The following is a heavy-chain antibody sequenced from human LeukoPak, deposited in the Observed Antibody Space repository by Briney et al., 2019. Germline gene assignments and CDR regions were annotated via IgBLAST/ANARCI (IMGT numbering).Heavy chain of an antibody. Sequence: ASVKVSCKASGYTFTGYYMHWVRQAPGQGLEWMGWINPNSGGTNYAQKFQGRVTMTRDTSISTAYMELSRLRSGDTAVYYCARGRMVATSSPYNWFDPWGQGTLVTVSS. CDR1: GYTFTGYY. V-gene: IGHV1-2*02. CDR3: ARGRMVATSSPYNWFDP. CDR2: INPNSGGT. J-gene: IGHJ5*02. D-gene: IGHD5-12*01.